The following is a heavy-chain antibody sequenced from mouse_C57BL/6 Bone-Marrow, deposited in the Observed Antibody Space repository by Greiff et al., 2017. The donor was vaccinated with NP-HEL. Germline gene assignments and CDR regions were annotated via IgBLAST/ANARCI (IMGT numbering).Heavy chain of an antibody. Sequence: EVKLVESGEGLVKPGGSLKLSCAASGFTFSSYAMSWVRQTPEKRLEWVAYISSGGDYIYYADTVKGRFTISRDNARNTLYLQMSSLKSEDTAMYYCTREIPHYGIDYWGQGTTLTVSS. V-gene: IGHV5-9-1*02. J-gene: IGHJ2*01. D-gene: IGHD1-2*01. CDR3: TREIPHYGIDY. CDR2: ISSGGDYI. CDR1: GFTFSSYA.